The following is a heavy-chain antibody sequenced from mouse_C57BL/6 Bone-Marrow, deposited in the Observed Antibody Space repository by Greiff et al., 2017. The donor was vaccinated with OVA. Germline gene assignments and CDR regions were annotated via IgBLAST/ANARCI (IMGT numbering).Heavy chain of an antibody. CDR1: GYTFTSYG. D-gene: IGHD1-1*01. CDR3: ARSRYYYCPYYYAMDY. V-gene: IGHV1-81*01. CDR2: IYPRSGNT. Sequence: VHLVESGAELARPGASVKLSCKASGYTFTSYGISWVKQRTGQGLEWIGEIYPRSGNTYYNEKFKGKATLTADKSSSTSYMELRSLTSEDSAVYFCARSRYYYCPYYYAMDYWGQGTSVTVSS. J-gene: IGHJ4*01.